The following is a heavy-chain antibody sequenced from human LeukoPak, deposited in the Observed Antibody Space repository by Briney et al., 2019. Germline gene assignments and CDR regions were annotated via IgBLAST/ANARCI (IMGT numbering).Heavy chain of an antibody. Sequence: SVKVSCKASGGTFSSYAVSWVRQAPGRGFEWMGRIIPVFGTTKYAQMFQGRVTITTDKSTGTAYMGLSRLRSGDTAVYYCARERGLVTTTFDSWGQGVLVTVSS. CDR1: GGTFSSYA. CDR2: IIPVFGTT. V-gene: IGHV1-69*05. CDR3: ARERGLVTTTFDS. D-gene: IGHD2-21*02. J-gene: IGHJ5*01.